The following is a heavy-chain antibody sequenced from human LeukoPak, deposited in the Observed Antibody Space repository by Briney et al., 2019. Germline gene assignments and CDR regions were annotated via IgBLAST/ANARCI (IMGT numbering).Heavy chain of an antibody. D-gene: IGHD3-10*02. J-gene: IGHJ6*04. V-gene: IGHV3-48*04. Sequence: GGSLRLSCAASAFSFSNYNMDWVRQAPGKGLEWVSAISGSGSTIYYADSVKGRFTISRDNAKNSLYLQMNSLRAEDTAVYYCAELGITMIGGVWGKGTTVTISS. CDR1: AFSFSNYN. CDR3: AELGITMIGGV. CDR2: ISGSGSTI.